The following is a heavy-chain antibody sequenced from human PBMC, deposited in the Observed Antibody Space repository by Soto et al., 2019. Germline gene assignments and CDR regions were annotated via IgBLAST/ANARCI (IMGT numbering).Heavy chain of an antibody. CDR1: GFTFSSYA. CDR2: VRGNGGPP. D-gene: IGHD2-15*01. V-gene: IGHV3-64D*06. J-gene: IGHJ4*02. CDR3: VKTRGGNNFDFFD. Sequence: GGSLRLSCSASGFTFSSYALHWVRQAPGKGLEYISGVRGNGGPPFYADSVKGRFTISRDDSKSTLYLHMSSLSADDAAVYYCVKTRGGNNFDFFDWGQGTLVTVS.